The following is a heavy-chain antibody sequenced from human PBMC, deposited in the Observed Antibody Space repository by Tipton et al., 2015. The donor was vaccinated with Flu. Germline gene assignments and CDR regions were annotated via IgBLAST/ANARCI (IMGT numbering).Heavy chain of an antibody. CDR3: ARVGWWLDDAFDI. D-gene: IGHD2-15*01. V-gene: IGHV4-4*07. CDR1: GGSISSYY. Sequence: TLSLTCTVSGGSISSYYWSWIRQPAGKGLEWIGRSYTSGSTNYNPSLKSRVTMSVDTSKNQFSLKLSSVTAADTAVYYCARVGWWLDDAFDIWGQGAMVTVSS. J-gene: IGHJ3*02. CDR2: SYTSGST.